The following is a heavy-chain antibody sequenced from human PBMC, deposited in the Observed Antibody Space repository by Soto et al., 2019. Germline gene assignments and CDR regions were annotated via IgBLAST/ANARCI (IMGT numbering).Heavy chain of an antibody. V-gene: IGHV1-18*01. CDR3: ASGQAAPTRWYFDL. D-gene: IGHD6-25*01. Sequence: ASVKASWKGSGYPLTSDGISWVRQAPGQGLEWMGWISDYNGNTNYAQKLQGRVTMTTDTAPSTAYLELRSLRSDDAAVYYCASGQAAPTRWYFDLWGCGT. J-gene: IGHJ2*01. CDR1: GYPLTSDG. CDR2: ISDYNGNT.